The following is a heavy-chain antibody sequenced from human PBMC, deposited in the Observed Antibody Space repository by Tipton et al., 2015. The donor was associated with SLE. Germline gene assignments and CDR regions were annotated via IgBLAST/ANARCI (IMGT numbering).Heavy chain of an antibody. J-gene: IGHJ5*01. Sequence: QLVQSGGGVVQPGTSLRLSCVGSGFSFSRYGMNWVRQAPGKGLEWVAVIWHDGVKKYYGDSVKGRFTISRDNSRNTVYLQMNSLRDEDTAVYYCAKRSCVGDCYSWFDSWGQGTLVTVSS. V-gene: IGHV3-33*06. CDR1: GFSFSRYG. CDR3: AKRSCVGDCYSWFDS. CDR2: IWHDGVKK. D-gene: IGHD2-21*01.